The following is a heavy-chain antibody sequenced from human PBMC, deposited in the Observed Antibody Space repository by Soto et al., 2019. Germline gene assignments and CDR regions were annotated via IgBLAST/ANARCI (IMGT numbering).Heavy chain of an antibody. Sequence: VASVKVSCKASGGTFSSYAISWVRQAPGQGLEWMGGIIPIFGTANYAQKFQGRVTITADESTSTAYMELSSLRSEDTAVYYCARGDSLLRPFDYWGQGTLVIVSS. CDR3: ARGDSLLRPFDY. D-gene: IGHD2-2*01. CDR2: IIPIFGTA. V-gene: IGHV1-69*13. J-gene: IGHJ4*02. CDR1: GGTFSSYA.